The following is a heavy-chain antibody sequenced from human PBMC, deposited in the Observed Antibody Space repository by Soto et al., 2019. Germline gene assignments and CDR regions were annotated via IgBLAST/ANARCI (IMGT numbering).Heavy chain of an antibody. J-gene: IGHJ4*02. D-gene: IGHD3-3*01. CDR1: GFTFSSCS. CDR2: ISSSNAYI. Sequence: GGSLRLSCAASGFTFSSCSMHWVRQAPGKGLEWVASISSSNAYIYYADSLKGRFTVSRDNAKNSLFLQMNSLRDEDTDVYYCRTDPRKTSIFGAVMRNLYLDSLGQGTLVTFSS. CDR3: RTDPRKTSIFGAVMRNLYLDS. V-gene: IGHV3-21*06.